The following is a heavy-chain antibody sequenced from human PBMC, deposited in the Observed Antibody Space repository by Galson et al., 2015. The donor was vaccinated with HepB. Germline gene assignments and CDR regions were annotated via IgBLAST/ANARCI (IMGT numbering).Heavy chain of an antibody. CDR2: TYYRSKWYK. CDR1: GDSVSSNSAA. V-gene: IGHV6-1*01. CDR3: ARGDGYSFDY. D-gene: IGHD5-24*01. J-gene: IGHJ4*02. Sequence: CAISGDSVSSNSAAWNWIRQSPSRGLEWLGRTYYRSKWYKDYAISMKSRISVNPDTSKNQLSLQLKSVTPEDTAVYYCARGDGYSFDYWAQGTLVTVSS.